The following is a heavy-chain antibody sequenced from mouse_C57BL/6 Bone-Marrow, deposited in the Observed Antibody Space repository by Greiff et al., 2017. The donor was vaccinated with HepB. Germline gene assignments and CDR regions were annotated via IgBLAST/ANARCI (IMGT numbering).Heavy chain of an antibody. CDR1: GYTFTSYW. D-gene: IGHD3-1*01. CDR3: ARSGGGNWYFDV. V-gene: IGHV1-55*01. CDR2: IYPGSGST. J-gene: IGHJ1*03. Sequence: QVQLQQPGAELVKPGASVKMSCKASGYTFTSYWITWVKQRPGQGLEWIGDIYPGSGSTNYNEKFKSKATLTVDTSSSTAYMQLSSLTSEDSAVYYCARSGGGNWYFDVWGTGTTVTVSS.